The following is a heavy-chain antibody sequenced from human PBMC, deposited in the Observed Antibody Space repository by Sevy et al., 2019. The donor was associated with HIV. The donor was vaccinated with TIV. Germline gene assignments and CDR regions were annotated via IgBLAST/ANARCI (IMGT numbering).Heavy chain of an antibody. CDR2: INHSGST. CDR3: ARAPPVVVVPGAPSWFDP. CDR1: GGSFSGYY. Sequence: SETLSITCAVYGGSFSGYYWNWIRQTPGKGLEWIGEINHSGSTNYNPSLKSRVTISVDTSKNQFSLRLNSVTAADTAVYYYARAPPVVVVPGAPSWFDPWGQGTLVTVSS. V-gene: IGHV4-34*01. D-gene: IGHD2-2*01. J-gene: IGHJ5*02.